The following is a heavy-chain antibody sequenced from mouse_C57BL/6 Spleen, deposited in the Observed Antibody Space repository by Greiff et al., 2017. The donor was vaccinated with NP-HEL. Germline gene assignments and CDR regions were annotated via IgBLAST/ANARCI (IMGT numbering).Heavy chain of an antibody. J-gene: IGHJ4*01. CDR3: ARGGNSYAMDD. Sequence: QVQLQQPGAELVRPGSSVKLSCKASGYTFTSYWMDWVKQRPGQGLEWIGNIYPSDSETHYNQKFKDKATLTVDKSSSTAYMQLSSLTSEDSAVYYCARGGNSYAMDDWGQGTSVTVSS. V-gene: IGHV1-61*01. D-gene: IGHD2-1*01. CDR1: GYTFTSYW. CDR2: IYPSDSET.